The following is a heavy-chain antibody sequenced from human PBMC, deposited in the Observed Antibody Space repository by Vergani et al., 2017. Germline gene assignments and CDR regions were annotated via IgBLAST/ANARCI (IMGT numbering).Heavy chain of an antibody. J-gene: IGHJ4*02. V-gene: IGHV3-15*01. CDR1: GFTFSSAW. CDR3: STPTKWELPYYLDY. CDR2: IRPKTDGETT. D-gene: IGHD3-9*01. Sequence: EVQPVESGGGLVKPGGSLRLSCTTSGFTFSSAWMSWVRQAPGKGLEWVARIRPKTDGETTDYAAPVKGRFTISRDDSKNTLYLQMNSLKTEDTAVYYLSTPTKWELPYYLDYWGQGTLVTVSS.